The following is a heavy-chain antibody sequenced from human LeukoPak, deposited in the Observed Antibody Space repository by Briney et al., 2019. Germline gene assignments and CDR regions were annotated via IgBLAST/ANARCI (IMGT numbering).Heavy chain of an antibody. CDR3: ARVDGGDGYNYAYYYGMDV. D-gene: IGHD5-24*01. CDR1: GGTFSSYA. CDR2: IIPILGIA. J-gene: IGHJ6*02. Sequence: SVRVSCKASGGTFSSYAISWVRQAPGQGLEWMGRIIPILGIANYAQKFQGRVTITADKSTSTAYMELSSLRSEDTAVYYCARVDGGDGYNYAYYYGMDVWGQGTTVTVSS. V-gene: IGHV1-69*04.